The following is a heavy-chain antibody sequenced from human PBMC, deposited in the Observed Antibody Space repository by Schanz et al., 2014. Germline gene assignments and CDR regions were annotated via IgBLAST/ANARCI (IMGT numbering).Heavy chain of an antibody. CDR1: GFAFSSFA. Sequence: EVQLMESGGGLVKPGGSLRLSCVASGFAFSSFAMTWVRQAPGRGLEWVSSISTSGTYMYIADSVKGRFTISRDNSKNTVYIQMNSLRAEDTAVYYCARGGPAYYFDDWGQGTLVTVSS. CDR2: ISTSGTYM. CDR3: ARGGPAYYFDD. V-gene: IGHV3-21*01. J-gene: IGHJ4*02.